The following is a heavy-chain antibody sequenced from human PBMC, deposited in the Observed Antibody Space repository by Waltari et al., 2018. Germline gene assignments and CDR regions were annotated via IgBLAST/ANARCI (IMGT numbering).Heavy chain of an antibody. CDR2: IYWDDDK. Sequence: QITLKESGPTLVKPTQTLTLTCTFSGFSLSTSGVGVGWIRQPPGKALEWLALIYWDDDKRYSPSLKSRLTITKDTSKNQEVLTMTNMDPVDTATYYCAHRPPLREFDPWGQGTLVTVSS. J-gene: IGHJ5*02. V-gene: IGHV2-5*02. D-gene: IGHD4-17*01. CDR3: AHRPPLREFDP. CDR1: GFSLSTSGVG.